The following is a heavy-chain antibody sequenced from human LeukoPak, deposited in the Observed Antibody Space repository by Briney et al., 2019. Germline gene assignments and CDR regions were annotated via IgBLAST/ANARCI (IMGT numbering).Heavy chain of an antibody. Sequence: PSETLSLTCTVSGGSISSYYWSWIRQPSGKGLEWIGYIYYSGSTNYNPSLKSRVTISVDTSKNQFSLKLSSVTAADTAVYYCARAVFGSSGYYYYYYYMDVWGKGTTVTISS. CDR2: IYYSGST. CDR3: ARAVFGSSGYYYYYYYMDV. V-gene: IGHV4-59*01. D-gene: IGHD3-22*01. J-gene: IGHJ6*03. CDR1: GGSISSYY.